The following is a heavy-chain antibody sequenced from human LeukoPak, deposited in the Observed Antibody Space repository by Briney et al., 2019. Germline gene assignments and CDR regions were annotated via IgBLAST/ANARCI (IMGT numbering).Heavy chain of an antibody. CDR3: ARDLGNSLSDTFDY. CDR2: ISAYNGNT. J-gene: IGHJ4*02. Sequence: ASVKVSCKASGYTFTSYGISWVRQAPGQWLEWMGWISAYNGNTNYAQKLQGRVTMTTDTSTSTAYMELRSLRSDDTAVYYCARDLGNSLSDTFDYWGQGTLVTVPS. V-gene: IGHV1-18*01. CDR1: GYTFTSYG. D-gene: IGHD4-23*01.